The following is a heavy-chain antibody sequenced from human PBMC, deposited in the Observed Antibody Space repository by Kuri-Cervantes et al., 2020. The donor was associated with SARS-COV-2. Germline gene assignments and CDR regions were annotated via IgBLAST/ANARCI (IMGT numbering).Heavy chain of an antibody. CDR3: ARADSDFWSGGRRYYFDY. V-gene: IGHV4-4*07. J-gene: IGHJ4*02. CDR1: GASISSYY. Sequence: SETLSLTCIVSGASISSYYWSWIRQPAGKGLEWIGRIYTSGSTNYNPSLKSRVTMSVDTSKNQFSLKLSSVTAADTAVYYCARADSDFWSGGRRYYFDYWGQGTLVTVSS. CDR2: IYTSGST. D-gene: IGHD3-3*01.